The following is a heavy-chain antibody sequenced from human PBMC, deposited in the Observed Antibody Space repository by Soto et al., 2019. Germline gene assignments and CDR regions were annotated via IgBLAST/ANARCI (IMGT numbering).Heavy chain of an antibody. CDR1: GGSISSSSYY. CDR2: IYYSGST. J-gene: IGHJ4*02. Sequence: QLLESGPGLVKPSETLSLTCTVSGGSISSSSYYWGWIRQPPGKGLEWIGSIYYSGSTYYNPSLKSRVTISVDTSKNHFSRKLSSVTAADTAVYYCARHYPSWIYHWNERFDYWGQGTLVTVSS. V-gene: IGHV4-39*01. D-gene: IGHD1-1*01. CDR3: ARHYPSWIYHWNERFDY.